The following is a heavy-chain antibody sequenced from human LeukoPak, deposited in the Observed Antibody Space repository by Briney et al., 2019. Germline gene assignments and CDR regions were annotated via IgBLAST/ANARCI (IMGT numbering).Heavy chain of an antibody. CDR1: RFTISGHY. CDR2: SRNKADSYTT. D-gene: IGHD3-3*02. Sequence: RGGSLTLSCPASRFTISGHYMDWVRQAPGKGMEWVGRSRNKADSYTTYYAASVKGRFTISRDDSKNSLYLQMNSLKAEDTAVYYCTRHFFSEWGQGTLVTVSS. J-gene: IGHJ4*02. V-gene: IGHV3-72*01. CDR3: TRHFFSE.